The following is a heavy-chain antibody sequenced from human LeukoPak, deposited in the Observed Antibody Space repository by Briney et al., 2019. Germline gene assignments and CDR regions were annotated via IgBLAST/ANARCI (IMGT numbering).Heavy chain of an antibody. V-gene: IGHV2-5*02. CDR1: GFSLTTRGVG. J-gene: IGHJ3*02. Sequence: SGPTLVNPTQTLTLTCAFSGFSLTTRGVGVGWIRQPPGKALEWLALIYWDDDKRYSPSLKSSLTITKDTSKKQVVLTVTNLDPVDTATYYCARLAYYDNSGSSRPFDIWGQGTRVTVSS. CDR3: ARLAYYDNSGSSRPFDI. CDR2: IYWDDDK. D-gene: IGHD3-22*01.